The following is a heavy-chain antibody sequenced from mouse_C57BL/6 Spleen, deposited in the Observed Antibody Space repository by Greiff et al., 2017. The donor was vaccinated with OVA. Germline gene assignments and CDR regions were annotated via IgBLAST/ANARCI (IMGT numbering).Heavy chain of an antibody. J-gene: IGHJ3*01. CDR3: ARDDDYDGVLAY. CDR2: ISYSGST. D-gene: IGHD2-4*01. CDR1: GYSITSGYD. V-gene: IGHV3-1*01. Sequence: VQLKQSGPGMVKPSQSLSLSCTVTGYSITSGYDWHWLRHFPGNKLEWMGYISYSGSTNYNPSLKSRISITHDTSKNHFFLKLNSVTTEDTATYYCARDDDYDGVLAYWGQGTLVTVSA.